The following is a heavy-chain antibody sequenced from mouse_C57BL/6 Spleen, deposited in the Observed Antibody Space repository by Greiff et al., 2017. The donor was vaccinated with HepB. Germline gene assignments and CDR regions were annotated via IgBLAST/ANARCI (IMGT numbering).Heavy chain of an antibody. J-gene: IGHJ4*01. D-gene: IGHD2-5*01. CDR2: ISNGGGST. V-gene: IGHV5-12*01. Sequence: EVQLVESRGGLVQPGGSLKLSCAASGFTFSDYYMYWVRQTPEKRLEWVAYISNGGGSTYYPDTVKGRFTISRDNAKNTLYLQMSRLKSEDTAMYYSAKGAAYSNYGNYYALDYWGQGTTVTVSS. CDR3: AKGAAYSNYGNYYALDY. CDR1: GFTFSDYY.